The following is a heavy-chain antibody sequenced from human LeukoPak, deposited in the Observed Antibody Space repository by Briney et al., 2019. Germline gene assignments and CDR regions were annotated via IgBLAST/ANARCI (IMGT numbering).Heavy chain of an antibody. CDR3: ARGDILTGYYYFDY. CDR2: INPNSGGT. D-gene: IGHD3-9*01. V-gene: IGHV1-2*02. CDR1: GYTFTGYY. Sequence: ASVKVSCKASGYTFTGYYMHWVRQAPAQGLEWMGWINPNSGGTNYAQKFQGRVTMTRDTSISTAYMELSRLRSDVTAVYYCARGDILTGYYYFDYWGQGTLVTVSS. J-gene: IGHJ4*02.